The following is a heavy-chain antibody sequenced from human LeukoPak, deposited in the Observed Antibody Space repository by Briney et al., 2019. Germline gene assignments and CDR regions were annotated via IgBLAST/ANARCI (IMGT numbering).Heavy chain of an antibody. V-gene: IGHV3-23*01. Sequence: GGSLRLSCAASGFTFSSYAMSWVRQAPGKGREWVSAISGSGGSTCYADSVKGRFTISRDNSKNTLYLQMNSLRAEDTAVYYCAKSTSMIVVVIKEEGLDYWGQGTLVTVSS. CDR1: GFTFSSYA. CDR3: AKSTSMIVVVIKEEGLDY. CDR2: ISGSGGST. J-gene: IGHJ4*02. D-gene: IGHD3-22*01.